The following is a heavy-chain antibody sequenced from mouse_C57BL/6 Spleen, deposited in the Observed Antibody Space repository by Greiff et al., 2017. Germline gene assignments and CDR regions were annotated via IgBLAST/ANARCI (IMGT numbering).Heavy chain of an antibody. CDR3: ARSGYYGSSNWYFEV. D-gene: IGHD1-1*01. Sequence: QVQLQQSGAELARPGASVKLSCKASGYTFTSYGISWVKQRTGQGLEWIGEIYPRSGNTYYNEKFKGKATLTADKSSSTAYMELRSLTSEDSAVYFCARSGYYGSSNWYFEVWGTGTTVTVSS. CDR2: IYPRSGNT. V-gene: IGHV1-81*01. J-gene: IGHJ1*03. CDR1: GYTFTSYG.